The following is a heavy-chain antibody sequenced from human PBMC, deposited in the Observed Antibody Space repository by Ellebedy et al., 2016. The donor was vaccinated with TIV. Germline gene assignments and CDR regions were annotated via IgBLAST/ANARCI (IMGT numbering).Heavy chain of an antibody. CDR1: GGSISSYY. D-gene: IGHD2-21*02. CDR2: IYYSGST. V-gene: IGHV4-59*08. CDR3: ASSTTHVVVTAPDAFDI. Sequence: SETLSLTCTVSGGSISSYYWSWIRQPPGKGLEWIGYIYYSGSTNYNPSLKSRVTISVDTSKNQFSLKLSSVTAADTAVYYCASSTTHVVVTAPDAFDIWGQGTMVTVSS. J-gene: IGHJ3*02.